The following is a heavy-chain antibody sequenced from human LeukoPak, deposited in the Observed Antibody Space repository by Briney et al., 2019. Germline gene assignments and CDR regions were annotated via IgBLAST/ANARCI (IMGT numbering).Heavy chain of an antibody. D-gene: IGHD6-13*01. Sequence: ASVKVSCKASGYTFTSYGISWVRQAPGQGLEWMGWISAYNGNTNYAQKLQGRVTMTTDTSTSTAYMELRSLRSDDTAVYYCARLGVHTQVVLYSSSWYNWFDPWGQGTLVTVSS. V-gene: IGHV1-18*01. CDR3: ARLGVHTQVVLYSSSWYNWFDP. CDR2: ISAYNGNT. CDR1: GYTFTSYG. J-gene: IGHJ5*02.